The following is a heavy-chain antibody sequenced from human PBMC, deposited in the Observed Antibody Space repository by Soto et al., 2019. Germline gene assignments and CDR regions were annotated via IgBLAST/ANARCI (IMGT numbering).Heavy chain of an antibody. CDR2: IYSGGST. CDR3: ARDHQRDDAFDI. Sequence: GGSLRLSCAASGFTVSSNYMSWVRQAPGKGLEWVSVIYSGGSTYYADSVKGRFTISRDNSKNTLYLQMNSLRAEDTAFYYCARDHQRDDAFDIWGQRTMVTVSS. CDR1: GFTVSSNY. V-gene: IGHV3-66*01. J-gene: IGHJ3*02. D-gene: IGHD2-2*01.